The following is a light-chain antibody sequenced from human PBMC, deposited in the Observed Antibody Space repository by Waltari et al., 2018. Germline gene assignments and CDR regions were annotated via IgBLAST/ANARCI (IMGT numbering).Light chain of an antibody. CDR2: EVS. CDR1: SSDVGGYNF. V-gene: IGLV2-8*01. J-gene: IGLJ2*01. CDR3: SSYVANNNPV. Sequence: QSALTQPPSASGSPGQSVTIPCTGTSSDVGGYNFVSWYQHHPGNAPRLIIYEVSERPSGVPDRFSGSKSGNTASLTVSGLQAEDEADYYCSSYVANNNPVFGGGTKLTVL.